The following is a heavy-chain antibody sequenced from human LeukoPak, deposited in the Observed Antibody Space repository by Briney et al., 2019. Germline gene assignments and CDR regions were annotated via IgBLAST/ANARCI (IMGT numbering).Heavy chain of an antibody. CDR3: AKDIKRGYDFYYFDY. J-gene: IGHJ4*02. Sequence: PGGSLRLSCTASGFTFSNYNMNWVRQAPGKGLEWLSYISSSTSDIYYADSVKGRFTISRDNAKNSLYLQMNSLRAEDTALYYCAKDIKRGYDFYYFDYWGQGNLVTVSS. D-gene: IGHD5-12*01. CDR2: ISSSTSDI. CDR1: GFTFSNYN. V-gene: IGHV3-21*05.